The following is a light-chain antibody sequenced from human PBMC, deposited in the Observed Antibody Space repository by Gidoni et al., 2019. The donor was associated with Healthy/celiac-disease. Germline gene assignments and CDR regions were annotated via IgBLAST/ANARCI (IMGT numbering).Light chain of an antibody. CDR1: QSVSSY. Sequence: EIVLTQSPATLPLSPGERATLSCRASQSVSSYLAWYQQKPGQAPRLLIYDASNRATGIPARFSGSGSGTDFTLTISSLEPEDFAVYYCQQRSNWPPEITFGQXTRLEIK. V-gene: IGKV3-11*01. CDR2: DAS. CDR3: QQRSNWPPEIT. J-gene: IGKJ5*01.